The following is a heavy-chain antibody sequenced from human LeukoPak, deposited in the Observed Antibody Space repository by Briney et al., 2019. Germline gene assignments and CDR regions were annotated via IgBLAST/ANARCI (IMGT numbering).Heavy chain of an antibody. D-gene: IGHD3-3*01. CDR1: GYTFTSYD. J-gene: IGHJ4*02. CDR3: ARSYYDFWSGVTPVGY. V-gene: IGHV1-8*01. Sequence: ASVKVSCKASGYTFTSYDINWVRQAPGQGLEWMGWMNPNSGNTGYAQKFQGRVTMTRNTSISTAYMELSSLRSEDTAVYYCARSYYDFWSGVTPVGYWGQGTLVTVSS. CDR2: MNPNSGNT.